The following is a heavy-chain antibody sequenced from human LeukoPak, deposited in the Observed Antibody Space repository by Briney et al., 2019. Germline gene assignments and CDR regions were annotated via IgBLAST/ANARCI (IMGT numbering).Heavy chain of an antibody. CDR1: GYTFTSYG. Sequence: ASVKVSCKASGYTFTSYGISWVRQAPGQGLEWMGWINPNSGGTNYAQKFQGRVTMTRDTSISTAYMELSRLRSDDTAVYYCARSIAVAGRPGVDYWGQGTLVTVSS. CDR2: INPNSGGT. V-gene: IGHV1-2*02. J-gene: IGHJ4*02. D-gene: IGHD6-19*01. CDR3: ARSIAVAGRPGVDY.